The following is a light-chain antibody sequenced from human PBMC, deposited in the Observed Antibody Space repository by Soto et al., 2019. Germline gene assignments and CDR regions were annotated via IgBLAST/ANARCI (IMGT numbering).Light chain of an antibody. V-gene: IGKV3-11*01. Sequence: EIVLTQSPATLSLSPGERVSLSCRASQNIDIYLAWYQQKNGQPPKLLVYDASIRTSGVPARFSGSGSGTDFTLTISDLQPEDFAVYYYQQRSYWPPGAFGQGTKLEIK. CDR3: QQRSYWPPGA. CDR2: DAS. CDR1: QNIDIY. J-gene: IGKJ2*01.